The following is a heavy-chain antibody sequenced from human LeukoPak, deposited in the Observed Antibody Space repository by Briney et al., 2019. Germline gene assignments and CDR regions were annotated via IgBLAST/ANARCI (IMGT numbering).Heavy chain of an antibody. J-gene: IGHJ4*02. V-gene: IGHV3-23*01. CDR3: ARDPRWLKWFDY. CDR2: ISGSGGNT. Sequence: GGSLRLSCAASGFTFSSSAMSWVRQAPGKGLEWVSTISGSGGNTYSADSVKGRFAISRDNPKNTLYLQMNSLRPEDTAVYYCARDPRWLKWFDYWGQGTQVTVSS. CDR1: GFTFSSSA. D-gene: IGHD5-24*01.